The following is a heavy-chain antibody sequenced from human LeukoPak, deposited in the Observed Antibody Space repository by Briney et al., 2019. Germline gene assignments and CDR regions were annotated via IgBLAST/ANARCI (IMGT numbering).Heavy chain of an antibody. CDR3: ARCGIAARSYDY. Sequence: SETLSLTCTVSGGSISSYYWSWIRHSSGKGLEWIGYMYYSGSAYYSPSLKTRVTISVDTSKNQFSLKLTSVTAADTAVYYCARCGIAARSYDYWGQGTLVTVSS. D-gene: IGHD6-6*01. J-gene: IGHJ4*02. CDR1: GGSISSYY. V-gene: IGHV4-59*08. CDR2: MYYSGSA.